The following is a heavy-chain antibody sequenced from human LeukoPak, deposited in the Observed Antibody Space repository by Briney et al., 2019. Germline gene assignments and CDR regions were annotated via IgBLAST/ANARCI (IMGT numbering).Heavy chain of an antibody. Sequence: GGSLRLSCAASGFTFSSYWMSWVRQAPGKGLEWVSTISGSGGSTYYTRPVKGRFTISRDNSKNTLYLQMNSLRAEDTAVYYCAKGFGGSFLEFLSDYWGQGTLVTVSS. J-gene: IGHJ4*02. CDR1: GFTFSSYW. CDR3: AKGFGGSFLEFLSDY. CDR2: ISGSGGST. D-gene: IGHD1-26*01. V-gene: IGHV3-23*01.